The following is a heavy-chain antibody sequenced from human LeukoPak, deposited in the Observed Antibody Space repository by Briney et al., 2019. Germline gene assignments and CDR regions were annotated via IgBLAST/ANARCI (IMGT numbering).Heavy chain of an antibody. CDR1: GGSISSYY. Sequence: PSETLSLTCTVSGGSISSYYWSWIRQPAGKGLGWIGRIYTSGSTNYNPSLKSRVTMSVDTSKNQFSLKLSSVTAADTAVYYCARDLQRLGFDPWGQGTLVTVSS. V-gene: IGHV4-4*07. J-gene: IGHJ5*02. CDR3: ARDLQRLGFDP. CDR2: IYTSGST. D-gene: IGHD3-3*01.